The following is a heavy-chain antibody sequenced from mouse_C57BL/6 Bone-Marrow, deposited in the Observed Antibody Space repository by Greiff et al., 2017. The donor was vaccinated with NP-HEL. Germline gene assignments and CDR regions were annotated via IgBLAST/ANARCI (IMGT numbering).Heavy chain of an antibody. Sequence: QVQLKQSGAELVKPGASVKLSCKASGYTFTSYWMHWVKQRPGQGLEWIGMIHPNSGSTNYNEKFKSKATLTVDKSSSTAYMQLSSLTSEDSAVYFCAGSGPTGLAWFAYWGQGTLVTVSA. V-gene: IGHV1-64*01. J-gene: IGHJ3*01. CDR2: IHPNSGST. CDR1: GYTFTSYW. CDR3: AGSGPTGLAWFAY. D-gene: IGHD4-1*02.